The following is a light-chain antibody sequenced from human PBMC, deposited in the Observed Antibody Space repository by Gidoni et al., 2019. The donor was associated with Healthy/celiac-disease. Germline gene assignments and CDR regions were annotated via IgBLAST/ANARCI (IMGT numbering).Light chain of an antibody. J-gene: IGKJ4*01. CDR3: QQRSNWPPLT. Sequence: EIVLTQSPATLSLSPGERATLSCRASQSVSSYLAWYQQKPGQAPRLRIYDASNRATGIPARFSGRVSGTDFTLTISSLEPEDFAVYYCQQRSNWPPLTFGGGTKVEIK. V-gene: IGKV3-11*01. CDR2: DAS. CDR1: QSVSSY.